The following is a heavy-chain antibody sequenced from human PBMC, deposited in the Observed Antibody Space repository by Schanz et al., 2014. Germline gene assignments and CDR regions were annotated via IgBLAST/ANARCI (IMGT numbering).Heavy chain of an antibody. CDR2: IIPILDIA. J-gene: IGHJ4*02. Sequence: QVQLVQSGAEGKKPGSSVKVACKASGDTFSSYVISWVRQAPGQGLEWMGRIIPILDIADFAQRCQGRGNGKDQKEKSTVYMELTCLREEETAVYYCARDHYPQLDGLDYWGQGTLVTVS. CDR3: ARDHYPQLDGLDY. V-gene: IGHV1-69*09. D-gene: IGHD1-1*01. CDR1: GDTFSSYV.